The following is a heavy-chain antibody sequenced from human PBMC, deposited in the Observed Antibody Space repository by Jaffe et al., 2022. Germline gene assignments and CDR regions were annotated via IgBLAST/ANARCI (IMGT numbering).Heavy chain of an antibody. D-gene: IGHD3-9*01. CDR2: IRSKAYGGTT. Sequence: EVQLVESGGGLVQPGRSLRLSCTASGFTFGDYAMSWVRQAPGKGLEWVGFIRSKAYGGTTEYAASVKGRFTISRDDSKSIAYLQMNSLKTEDTAVYYCTRDGIGEATYYDILTGYYSDYWGQGTLVTVSS. J-gene: IGHJ4*02. V-gene: IGHV3-49*04. CDR3: TRDGIGEATYYDILTGYYSDY. CDR1: GFTFGDYA.